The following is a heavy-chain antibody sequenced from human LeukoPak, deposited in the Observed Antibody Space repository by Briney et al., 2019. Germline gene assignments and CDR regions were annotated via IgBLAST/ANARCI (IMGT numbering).Heavy chain of an antibody. CDR3: ARVSFNSSGNKINFDY. V-gene: IGHV1-8*01. D-gene: IGHD2-15*01. J-gene: IGHJ4*01. CDR1: GYTFNNSD. Sequence: ASVKVSCKASGYTFNNSDINWVRQAPGQGLEWMGWMHPISGNTGYAQKFQGRVTMTRNTSISTAYMELSSLRSEDTAEYYCARVSFNSSGNKINFDYWGHGTLVTVSS. CDR2: MHPISGNT.